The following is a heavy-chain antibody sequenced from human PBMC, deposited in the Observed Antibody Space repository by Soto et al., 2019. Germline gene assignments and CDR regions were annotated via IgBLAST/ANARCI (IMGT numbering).Heavy chain of an antibody. Sequence: EVPLVESGGGLVQPGGSLRLSCAASGFTFSSYSMNWVRQAPGKGLEWVSYISSSSSTIYYADSVKGRFTISRDNAKNSLYLQMNSLRAADTAVYYCARKGPDYYYGMDVWGQGTTVTVSS. CDR1: GFTFSSYS. CDR3: ARKGPDYYYGMDV. J-gene: IGHJ6*02. V-gene: IGHV3-48*01. CDR2: ISSSSSTI.